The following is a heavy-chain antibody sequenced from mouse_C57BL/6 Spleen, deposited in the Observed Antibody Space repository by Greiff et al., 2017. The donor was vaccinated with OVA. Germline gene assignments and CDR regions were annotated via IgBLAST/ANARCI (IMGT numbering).Heavy chain of an antibody. J-gene: IGHJ4*01. V-gene: IGHV1-80*01. Sequence: QVQLKESGAELVKPGASVKISCKASGYAFSSYWMNWVKQRPGNGLEWIGQIFPGCGDTNYNGKFKGQATLTADKSSSTAYMHLSSLTSEDSAVDFCARPMVTRGYYAMDYWGQGTSVTVSS. D-gene: IGHD2-2*01. CDR3: ARPMVTRGYYAMDY. CDR1: GYAFSSYW. CDR2: IFPGCGDT.